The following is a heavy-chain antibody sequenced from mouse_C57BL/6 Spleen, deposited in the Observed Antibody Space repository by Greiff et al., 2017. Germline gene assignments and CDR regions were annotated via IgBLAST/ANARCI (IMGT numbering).Heavy chain of an antibody. D-gene: IGHD2-2*01. CDR3: AREVTTGTGSVDY. Sequence: QVQLQQPGAELVMPGASVKLSCKASGYTFTSYWMHWVKQRPGQGLEWIGEIDPSDSYTNHNQKFKGKSTLTVDKSSSTAYMQLSSLTSEDSAVYYCAREVTTGTGSVDYWGQGTSVTVSS. CDR2: IDPSDSYT. CDR1: GYTFTSYW. J-gene: IGHJ4*01. V-gene: IGHV1-69*01.